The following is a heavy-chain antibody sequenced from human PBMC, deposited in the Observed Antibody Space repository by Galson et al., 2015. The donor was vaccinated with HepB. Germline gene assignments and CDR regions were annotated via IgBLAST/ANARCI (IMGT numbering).Heavy chain of an antibody. V-gene: IGHV3-33*08. D-gene: IGHD2-15*01. J-gene: IGHJ4*02. CDR1: GFTFSSYG. Sequence: SLRLSCAASGFTFSSYGMHWVRQAPGKGLEWVAVIWYDGSNKYYADSVKGRFTISRDNSKNTLYLQMNSLRAEDTAVYYCARGEDEVARPFDYWGQGTLVTVSS. CDR2: IWYDGSNK. CDR3: ARGEDEVARPFDY.